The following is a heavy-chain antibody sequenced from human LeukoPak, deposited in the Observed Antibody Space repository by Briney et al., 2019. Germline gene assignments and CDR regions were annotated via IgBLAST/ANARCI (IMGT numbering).Heavy chain of an antibody. CDR1: RCTFSTYN. V-gene: IGHV3-21*01. Sequence: GGALTLSCAASRCTFSTYNMNWVRQAPAKELEGVSAITTSSAYIYYADSVRGRFTIYRDNAKNSLYLQMNSLRDDDTAVYYCARDPYSGNLGPTYYYYMDVWGKGTTVTVSS. D-gene: IGHD1-26*01. CDR2: ITTSSAYI. CDR3: ARDPYSGNLGPTYYYYMDV. J-gene: IGHJ6*03.